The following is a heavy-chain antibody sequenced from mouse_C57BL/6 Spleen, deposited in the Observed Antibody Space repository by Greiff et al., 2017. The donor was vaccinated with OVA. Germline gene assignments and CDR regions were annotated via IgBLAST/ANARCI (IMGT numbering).Heavy chain of an antibody. D-gene: IGHD1-1*01. CDR2: INYDGSST. Sequence: EVKLQESEGGLVQPGRSMKLSCTASGFTFSDYYMAWVRQVPEKGLEWVANINYDGSSTYYLDSLKSRFIISRDNAKNILYLQMSSLKSEDTATYYCARVHYGSSYVYAMDYWGQGTSVTVSS. CDR1: GFTFSDYY. V-gene: IGHV5-16*01. CDR3: ARVHYGSSYVYAMDY. J-gene: IGHJ4*01.